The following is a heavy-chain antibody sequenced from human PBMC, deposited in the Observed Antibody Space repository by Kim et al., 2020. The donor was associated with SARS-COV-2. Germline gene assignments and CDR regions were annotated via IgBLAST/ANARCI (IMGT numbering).Heavy chain of an antibody. CDR3: ARASYYDSSGYAPMPFDY. V-gene: IGHV4-31*02. J-gene: IGHJ4*02. Sequence: KSRVTISVDTSKNQFSLKLSSVTAADTAVYYCARASYYDSSGYAPMPFDYWGQGTLVTVSS. D-gene: IGHD3-22*01.